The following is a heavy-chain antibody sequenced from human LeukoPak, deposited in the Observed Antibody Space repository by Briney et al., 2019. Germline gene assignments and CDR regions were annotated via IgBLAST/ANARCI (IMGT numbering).Heavy chain of an antibody. CDR3: ASMVAATPIWFDP. Sequence: PSETLSLTCTVSGGSISSYYWSWIRQPPGKGLEWIGYIYYSGSTNYNPSLKSRVTISVDTSKNQFFLKLSSVTAADTAVYYCASMVAATPIWFDPWGQGTLVTVSS. V-gene: IGHV4-59*01. J-gene: IGHJ5*02. CDR1: GGSISSYY. CDR2: IYYSGST. D-gene: IGHD2-15*01.